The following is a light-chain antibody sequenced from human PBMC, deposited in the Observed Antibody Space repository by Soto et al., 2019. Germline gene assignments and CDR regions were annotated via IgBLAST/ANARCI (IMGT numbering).Light chain of an antibody. V-gene: IGLV2-14*01. CDR3: SSYTSSSTLV. J-gene: IGLJ2*01. CDR2: HVS. Sequence: SALTQPASVSGSPGQSITISCTGTSSDVGTYNYVSWYQQQPGEAPKLMIFHVSNRPSGVSNRFSGSKSGNTASLTISGLQAEDEADYYCSSYTSSSTLVFGGGTKVTVL. CDR1: SSDVGTYNY.